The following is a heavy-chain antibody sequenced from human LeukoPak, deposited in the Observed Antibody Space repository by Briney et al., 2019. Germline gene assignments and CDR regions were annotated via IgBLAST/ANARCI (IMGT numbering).Heavy chain of an antibody. D-gene: IGHD1-1*01. CDR3: AKDKDPWKSTSISDFEY. Sequence: GRSLRLSCAASGFTFSSYGMHWVRQAPGKGLEWVAFIRYDGSNKYYADSVKGRFTTSRDNSKNTLYLQMNSLRAEDTAVYFCAKDKDPWKSTSISDFEYWGQGTLVTVSS. J-gene: IGHJ4*02. CDR2: IRYDGSNK. V-gene: IGHV3-30*02. CDR1: GFTFSSYG.